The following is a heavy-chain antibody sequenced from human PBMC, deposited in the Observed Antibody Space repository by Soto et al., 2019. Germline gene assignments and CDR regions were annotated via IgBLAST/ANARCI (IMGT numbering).Heavy chain of an antibody. V-gene: IGHV1-2*04. CDR1: GYTFTGYY. D-gene: IGHD2-21*01. CDR2: INPNSGGT. J-gene: IGHJ6*02. CDR3: ARDRGSGLLCGYYYYYYGMDF. Sequence: ASVKVSCKASGYTFTGYYMHWVRQAPGQGLEWMGWINPNSGGTNYAQKFQGWVTMTRDTSISTAYMELSRLRSDDTAVYYCARDRGSGLLCGYYYYYYGMDFWGQGTTVTVSS.